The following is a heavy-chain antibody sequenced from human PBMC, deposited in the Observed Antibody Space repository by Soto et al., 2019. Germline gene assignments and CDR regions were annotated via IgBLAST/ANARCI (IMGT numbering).Heavy chain of an antibody. V-gene: IGHV1-2*04. CDR2: INPNSGGT. CDR1: GYTFTGYY. Sequence: QVQLVQSGAEVKKPGASVKVSCKASGYTFTGYYMHWVRQAPGQGLEWMGWINPNSGGTNYAQKFEGWVTMTRDSSISTAYMELSRLGADDTAVYYCARDGGIEGAYYFDYWGQGTLVTVSS. D-gene: IGHD3-16*01. J-gene: IGHJ4*02. CDR3: ARDGGIEGAYYFDY.